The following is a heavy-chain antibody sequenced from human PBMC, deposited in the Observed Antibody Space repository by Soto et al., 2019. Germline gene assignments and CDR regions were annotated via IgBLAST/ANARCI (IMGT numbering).Heavy chain of an antibody. CDR1: GFTFSSYE. V-gene: IGHV3-48*03. J-gene: IGHJ6*02. CDR3: ASASNYYGMDV. CDR2: ISSSGSTI. Sequence: EVQLVESGGGLVQPGGSLRLSCAASGFTFSSYEMNWVRQAPGKGLEWVSYISSSGSTIHYADSVKGRFTISRDNAKNSLYLQMNSLRAEDTAVYYCASASNYYGMDVWGQGTTVTVSS.